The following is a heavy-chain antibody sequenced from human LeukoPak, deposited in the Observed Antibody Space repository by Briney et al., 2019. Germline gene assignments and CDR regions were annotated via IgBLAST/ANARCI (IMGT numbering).Heavy chain of an antibody. Sequence: QTGGSLRLSCAASGFTYSSYGMSGVRQAPGKGLEWVSYISSGSSTIYYADSVKGRFTISRDNAKNSLYLQMNSLRAEDTTVYYCARVKNAGLGWEYYFDYWGQGTLVTVSS. CDR1: GFTYSSYG. D-gene: IGHD1-26*01. J-gene: IGHJ4*02. CDR2: ISSGSSTI. V-gene: IGHV3-48*03. CDR3: ARVKNAGLGWEYYFDY.